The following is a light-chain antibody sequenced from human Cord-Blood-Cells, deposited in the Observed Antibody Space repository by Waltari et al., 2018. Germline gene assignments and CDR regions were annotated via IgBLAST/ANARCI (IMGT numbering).Light chain of an antibody. Sequence: QSVLTQPPSVSGAPGQRVTISCTGRSSNIGAGYDVLWYQQLPGTAPKLLIYGNSNRPSGVPDRFSGSKSGTSASLAITGLQAEDEADYYCQSYDSSLNWVFGGGTKLTVL. CDR3: QSYDSSLNWV. CDR2: GNS. CDR1: SSNIGAGYD. V-gene: IGLV1-40*01. J-gene: IGLJ3*02.